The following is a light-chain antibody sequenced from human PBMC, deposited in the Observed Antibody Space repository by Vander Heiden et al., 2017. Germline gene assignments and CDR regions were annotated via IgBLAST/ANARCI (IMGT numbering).Light chain of an antibody. J-gene: IGLJ3*02. V-gene: IGLV3-1*01. CDR3: QAWDSRSVA. CDR1: ELGEKY. Sequence: SYDLTQPPSVSVSPGQTATIACSGYELGEKYVSWYQQRPGQSPVLVMYRRDKRPSGIPERFSGSISGNTATLAIIGTQAVDEAAYYCQAWDSRSVAFGGGTQLTVL. CDR2: RRD.